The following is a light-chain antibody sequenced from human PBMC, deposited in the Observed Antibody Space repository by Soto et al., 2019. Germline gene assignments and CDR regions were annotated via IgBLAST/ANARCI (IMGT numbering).Light chain of an antibody. CDR3: QHYVTWPLT. J-gene: IGKJ4*01. Sequence: EIVVTQSPSTLSVSPGERVTLSCRASQSVSSSLAWYQQRPGQAPRLLIYDTSTRAAGIAARFSGSRSGAEFTLTISSLQSEDFAVYYCQHYVTWPLTFGGGTKVDI. CDR2: DTS. V-gene: IGKV3-15*01. CDR1: QSVSSS.